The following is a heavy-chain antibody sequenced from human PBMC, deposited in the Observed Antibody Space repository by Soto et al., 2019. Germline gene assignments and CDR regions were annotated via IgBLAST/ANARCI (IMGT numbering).Heavy chain of an antibody. D-gene: IGHD1-20*01. Sequence: SETLSLTCAVYGGSFSGYYWSWIRQPPGKGLEWIGEINHSGSTNYNPSLESRVTISVDTSKNQFSLKLSSVTAADTAVYYCARGWDNWNYVDYWGQGTLVTVSS. CDR2: INHSGST. J-gene: IGHJ4*02. CDR1: GGSFSGYY. V-gene: IGHV4-34*01. CDR3: ARGWDNWNYVDY.